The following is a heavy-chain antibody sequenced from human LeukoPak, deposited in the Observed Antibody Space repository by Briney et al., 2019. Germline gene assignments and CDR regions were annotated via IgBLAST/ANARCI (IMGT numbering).Heavy chain of an antibody. Sequence: ESGGSLRLSCAASGFTFSSYAMHWVRQAPGKGLEWVAVISYDGSNKYYADSVKGRFTISRDNSKNTLYLQMNSLRAEDTAVYYCARDGTDYYDSSGYFGYWSQGTLVTVSS. CDR3: ARDGTDYYDSSGYFGY. D-gene: IGHD3-22*01. J-gene: IGHJ4*02. CDR1: GFTFSSYA. CDR2: ISYDGSNK. V-gene: IGHV3-30-3*01.